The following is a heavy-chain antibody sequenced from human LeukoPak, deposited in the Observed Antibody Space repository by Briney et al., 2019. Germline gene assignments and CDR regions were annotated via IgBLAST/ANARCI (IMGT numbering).Heavy chain of an antibody. CDR3: ARSRGTTMVTRFDY. J-gene: IGHJ4*02. Sequence: PSETLSLTCTVSGRSISIYYWRWIRQPPGKRLEWIGRINTSGSTDYNPSLKSRVTMSVDTSKNQFSLKLSSLTAADTAVYYCARSRGTTMVTRFDYWGQGTLVTVSS. CDR2: INTSGST. CDR1: GRSISIYY. D-gene: IGHD5-18*01. V-gene: IGHV4-4*07.